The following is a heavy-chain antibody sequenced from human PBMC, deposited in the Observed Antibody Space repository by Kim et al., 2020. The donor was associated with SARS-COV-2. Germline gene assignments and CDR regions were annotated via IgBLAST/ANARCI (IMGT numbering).Heavy chain of an antibody. D-gene: IGHD3-3*01. CDR1: GFTFSSYG. CDR3: AKSAKGVVTVDY. V-gene: IGHV3-30*18. CDR2: ISYDGSNK. Sequence: GGSLRLSCAASGFTFSSYGMHWVRQAPGKGLEWVAVISYDGSNKYYADSVKGRFTISRDNSKNTLYLQMNSLRAEDTAVYYCAKSAKGVVTVDYWGQGTLVTVSS. J-gene: IGHJ4*02.